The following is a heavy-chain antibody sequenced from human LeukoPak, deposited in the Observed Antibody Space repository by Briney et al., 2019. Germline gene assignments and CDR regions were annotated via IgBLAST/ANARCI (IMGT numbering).Heavy chain of an antibody. CDR2: ISGSGSNI. CDR3: ARGLRNTILGGDYY. D-gene: IGHD3-3*01. CDR1: GFTFSSYD. J-gene: IGHJ4*02. Sequence: QTGGSLRLSCAASGFTFSSYDMKWVRQAPGKGLEWVSHISGSGSNIGYADSVKDRFTISRDNAKNSLYLQMNSLRAEDTAVYYCARGLRNTILGGDYYWGQGTLVTVSS. V-gene: IGHV3-48*03.